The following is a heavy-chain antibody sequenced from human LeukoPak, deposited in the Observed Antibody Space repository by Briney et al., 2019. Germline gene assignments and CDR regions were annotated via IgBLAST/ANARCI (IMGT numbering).Heavy chain of an antibody. J-gene: IGHJ4*02. Sequence: SETLSLTCTVSGGSIGSHYWSWIRQPPGKGLEWIGYISYSGNTKYNPSLKSRVTISLDTSKDQFSLRPSSVTPADTAVYYCAREEAGRGSSPFDYWGQGTLVTVSS. CDR2: ISYSGNT. V-gene: IGHV4-59*11. D-gene: IGHD6-6*01. CDR3: AREEAGRGSSPFDY. CDR1: GGSIGSHY.